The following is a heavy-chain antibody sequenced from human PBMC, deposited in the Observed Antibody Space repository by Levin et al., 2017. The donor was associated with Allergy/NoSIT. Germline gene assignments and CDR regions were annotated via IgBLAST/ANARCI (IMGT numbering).Heavy chain of an antibody. CDR1: GFTFSSYS. Sequence: LSLTCAASGFTFSSYSMNWVRQAPGKGLEWVSYISSSSSTIYYADSVKGRFTISRDNAKNSLYLQMNSLRDEDTAVYYCARDLGYSSSWYGDDAFDSWGQGTMVTVSS. D-gene: IGHD6-13*01. CDR2: ISSSSSTI. J-gene: IGHJ3*02. V-gene: IGHV3-48*02. CDR3: ARDLGYSSSWYGDDAFDS.